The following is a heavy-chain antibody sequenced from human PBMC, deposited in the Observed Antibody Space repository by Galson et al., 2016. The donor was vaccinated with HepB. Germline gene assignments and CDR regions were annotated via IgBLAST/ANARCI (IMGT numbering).Heavy chain of an antibody. V-gene: IGHV3-23*01. CDR2: IIASGAST. J-gene: IGHJ3*02. CDR3: ARRTQQLGAFDI. CDR1: GFTLNSYA. Sequence: SLRLSCAASGFTLNSYAVNWVRRAPGRGLEWVSSIIASGASTYYADSVKGRFTISRDYSQNTVFLQMNSLRAGDTAVYYCARRTQQLGAFDIWGQGPIVSVSS. D-gene: IGHD6-13*01.